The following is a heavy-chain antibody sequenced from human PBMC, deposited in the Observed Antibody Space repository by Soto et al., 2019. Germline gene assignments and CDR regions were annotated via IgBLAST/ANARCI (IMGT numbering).Heavy chain of an antibody. D-gene: IGHD6-19*01. CDR1: GFTVSSKY. V-gene: IGHV3-53*02. CDR2: IYSGGST. CDR3: ARDGGWYAGLDP. J-gene: IGHJ5*02. Sequence: EVQLVETGGGLIQPGRSLRLSCAASGFTVSSKYMSWVRQAPGKGLEWVSVIYSGGSTYYADSVKGRFTVSRDNSKNMLYLQMNSLRAEDTAVYYCARDGGWYAGLDPWGQGTLVTVSS.